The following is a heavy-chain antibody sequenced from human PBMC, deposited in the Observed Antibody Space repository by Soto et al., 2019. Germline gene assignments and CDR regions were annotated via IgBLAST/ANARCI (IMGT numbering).Heavy chain of an antibody. CDR2: IRSKAYGGTT. Sequence: PGGSLRLSCTASGFTFGDYAMSWFRQAPGKGLEWVGFIRSKAYGGTTEYAASVKGRFTISRDDSKSIAYLQMNSLKTEDTAVYYCTRVSDSSGYYYGMDVWGQGTTVTVSS. V-gene: IGHV3-49*03. D-gene: IGHD2-15*01. CDR1: GFTFGDYA. CDR3: TRVSDSSGYYYGMDV. J-gene: IGHJ6*02.